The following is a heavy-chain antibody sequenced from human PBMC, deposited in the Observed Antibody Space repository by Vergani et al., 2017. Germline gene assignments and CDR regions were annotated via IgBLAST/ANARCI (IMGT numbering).Heavy chain of an antibody. V-gene: IGHV3-21*01. D-gene: IGHD2-2*02. CDR3: AGDRLGGTVVPAAIDWFDP. J-gene: IGHJ5*02. CDR2: ISSSSSYI. CDR1: GFTFSSYS. Sequence: EVQLVESGGGLVKPGGSLRLSCAASGFTFSSYSMNWVRQAPGKGLEWVSSISSSSSYIYYADSVKGRFTISRDNAKNSLYLQKNSLRAEDTAVYYCAGDRLGGTVVPAAIDWFDPWGQGTLVTVSS.